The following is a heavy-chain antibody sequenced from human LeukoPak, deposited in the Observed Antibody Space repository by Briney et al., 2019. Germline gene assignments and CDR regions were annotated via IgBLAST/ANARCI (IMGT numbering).Heavy chain of an antibody. D-gene: IGHD3-9*01. CDR2: TYYSGST. Sequence: SQTLSLTCTVSGGSISSYYWSWIRQPPGKGLEWIGYTYYSGSTNYNPSLKSRVTISVDTSKNQFSLKLSSVTAADTAVYYCARGPSDYDILTGYSDPGSLDYWGQGTLVTVSS. V-gene: IGHV4-59*01. CDR1: GGSISSYY. CDR3: ARGPSDYDILTGYSDPGSLDY. J-gene: IGHJ4*02.